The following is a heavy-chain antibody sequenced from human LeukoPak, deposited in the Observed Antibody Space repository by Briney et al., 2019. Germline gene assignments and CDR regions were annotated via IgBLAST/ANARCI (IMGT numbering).Heavy chain of an antibody. D-gene: IGHD3-3*01. V-gene: IGHV3-23*01. J-gene: IGHJ4*02. Sequence: PGGSLRLSCAASGFTFSSYAMSWVRQAPVKGLEWVSAISGSGGSTYYADSVKGRFTISRDNSKNTLYLQMNSLRAEDTAVYYCAKARLYYDFWSGYPPIDYWGQGTLVTVSS. CDR3: AKARLYYDFWSGYPPIDY. CDR2: ISGSGGST. CDR1: GFTFSSYA.